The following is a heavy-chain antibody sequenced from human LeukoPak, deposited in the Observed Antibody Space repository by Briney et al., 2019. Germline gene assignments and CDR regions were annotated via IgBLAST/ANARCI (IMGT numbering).Heavy chain of an antibody. V-gene: IGHV3-48*03. D-gene: IGHD6-19*01. J-gene: IGHJ4*02. CDR2: IYATSGTI. CDR3: ARDATVGVPGTLYFDH. Sequence: PGGSLRLSCAASGFSFSTYEMNWVRQAPGKGLEWVSYIYATSGTIHYGDSVKGRFTISRDNAKNSLYLQMNSLRVEDTAVYYCARDATVGVPGTLYFDHWGQGILVTVSS. CDR1: GFSFSTYE.